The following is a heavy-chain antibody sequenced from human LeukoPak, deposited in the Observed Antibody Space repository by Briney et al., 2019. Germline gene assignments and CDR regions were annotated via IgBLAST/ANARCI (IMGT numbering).Heavy chain of an antibody. CDR3: ARAGWKDDYVWGSYRIDY. D-gene: IGHD3-16*02. Sequence: SQTLSLTCTVSGGSISSGDYYWSWIRQPPGKGLEWIGYIYYSGSTYYNPSLKSRVTISVDTSKNQFSLNLSSVTAAGTAVYYCARAGWKDDYVWGSYRIDYWGQGTLVTVSS. V-gene: IGHV4-30-4*08. CDR2: IYYSGST. J-gene: IGHJ4*02. CDR1: GGSISSGDYY.